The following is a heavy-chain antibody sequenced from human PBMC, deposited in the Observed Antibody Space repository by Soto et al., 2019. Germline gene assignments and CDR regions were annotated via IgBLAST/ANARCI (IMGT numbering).Heavy chain of an antibody. J-gene: IGHJ4*02. D-gene: IGHD6-19*01. CDR2: TYYRSKWYN. CDR3: ARDQFVAVAGTGSENYFDY. Sequence: PSQTLSLTCAISGDSVSSNSAAWNWIRQSPSRGLEWLGRTYYRSKWYNDYAVSVKSRITINPDTSKSQFSLQLNSVTPEDTAVYYCARDQFVAVAGTGSENYFDYWGQGTLVTVSS. V-gene: IGHV6-1*01. CDR1: GDSVSSNSAA.